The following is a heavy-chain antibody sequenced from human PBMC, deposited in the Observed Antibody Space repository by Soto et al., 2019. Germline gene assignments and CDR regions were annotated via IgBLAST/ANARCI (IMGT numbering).Heavy chain of an antibody. Sequence: QVQLQESGPGLVKPSETLSLTCAVSGDSLSGTYWWSWVRQAPGGGLQWIGEISYSGTTHYAPSLMSRDTISMDKSRSEFSVRLISVTAADSASYYCARHILVTGTRGFDFWGQGILVTVSS. D-gene: IGHD6-19*01. V-gene: IGHV4-4*02. J-gene: IGHJ4*02. CDR3: ARHILVTGTRGFDF. CDR2: ISYSGTT. CDR1: GDSLSGTYW.